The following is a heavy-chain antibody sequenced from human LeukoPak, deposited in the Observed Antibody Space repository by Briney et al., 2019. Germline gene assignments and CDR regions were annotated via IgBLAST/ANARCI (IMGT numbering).Heavy chain of an antibody. D-gene: IGHD5-18*01. CDR1: GFTFSSYA. CDR3: ARDRIPGYSFDY. CDR2: ISYDGSNK. V-gene: IGHV3-30*04. Sequence: GGSLRLSCAASGFTFSSYAMHWVRQAPGKGLEWVAVISYDGSNKYYADSVKGRFTISRDNSKNTLYLQMNSLRAEDTAVYYCARDRIPGYSFDYWGQGTLVTISS. J-gene: IGHJ4*02.